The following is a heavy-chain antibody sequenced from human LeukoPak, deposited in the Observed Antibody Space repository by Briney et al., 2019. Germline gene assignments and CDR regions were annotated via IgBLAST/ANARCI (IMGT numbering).Heavy chain of an antibody. Sequence: EASVKVSRKASGYTFTSYDISWVRQAPGQGLEWMGWISAYNGNTNYAQKLQGRVTMTTDTSTSTAYMELRSLRSDDTAVYYCARDHKTGWFDPWGQGTLVTVSS. V-gene: IGHV1-18*01. CDR1: GYTFTSYD. CDR2: ISAYNGNT. J-gene: IGHJ5*02. CDR3: ARDHKTGWFDP.